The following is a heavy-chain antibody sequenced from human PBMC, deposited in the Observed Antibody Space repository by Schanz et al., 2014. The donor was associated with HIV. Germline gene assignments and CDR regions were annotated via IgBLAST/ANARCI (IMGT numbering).Heavy chain of an antibody. D-gene: IGHD1-20*01. Sequence: QVQLVESGGGLVKPGGSLRLSCAASGFTFSDYYMSWIRQAPGKGLEWVSAISGRSDITYYADSVKGRFTISRDNSKNTLYLQMNSLRAEDTAMYYCAKDQGDVTGTPFDYWGQGALVTVSP. CDR3: AKDQGDVTGTPFDY. J-gene: IGHJ4*02. CDR1: GFTFSDYY. V-gene: IGHV3-11*06. CDR2: ISGRSDIT.